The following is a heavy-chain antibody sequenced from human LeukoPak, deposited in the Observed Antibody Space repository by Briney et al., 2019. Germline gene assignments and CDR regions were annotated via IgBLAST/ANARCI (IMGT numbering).Heavy chain of an antibody. Sequence: SETLSLTCAVYGGSFSGYYWSWIRQPPGKGLEWIGEINHSGSTNYNPSLKSRVTISVDTSKNQFSLKLSSVTAADTAVYYCARGGGTVNPLDYWGQGTLVTVPS. D-gene: IGHD4-17*01. CDR3: ARGGGTVNPLDY. CDR1: GGSFSGYY. V-gene: IGHV4-34*01. CDR2: INHSGST. J-gene: IGHJ4*02.